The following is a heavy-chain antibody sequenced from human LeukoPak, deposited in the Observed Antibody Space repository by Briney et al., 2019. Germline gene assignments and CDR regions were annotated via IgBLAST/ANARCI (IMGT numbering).Heavy chain of an antibody. CDR2: SYYSGST. V-gene: IGHV4-39*01. J-gene: IGHJ4*02. Sequence: SETLSLTRTVSGGSISIISYYWGWIRQPPGKGLEWIGASYYSGSTYYNPSLKSLVTISVDTSKNQFSLKLSSVTAADTAVHYGARPAVAGTIDYWGQGTLVTVSS. D-gene: IGHD6-19*01. CDR1: GGSISIISYY. CDR3: ARPAVAGTIDY.